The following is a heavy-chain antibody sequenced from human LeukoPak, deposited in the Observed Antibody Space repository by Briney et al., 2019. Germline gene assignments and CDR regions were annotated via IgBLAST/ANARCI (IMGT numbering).Heavy chain of an antibody. Sequence: SETLSLTCTVSGGSISSYYWSWIRQPAGKGLEWIGRIYTSGSTNYNPSLKSRVTMSVDTSKNQFSLKLSSVTAADTAVYYCARDLIVGSGRSLPFDPWGQGTLVTVSS. CDR2: IYTSGST. V-gene: IGHV4-4*07. CDR3: ARDLIVGSGRSLPFDP. J-gene: IGHJ5*02. CDR1: GGSISSYY. D-gene: IGHD3-10*01.